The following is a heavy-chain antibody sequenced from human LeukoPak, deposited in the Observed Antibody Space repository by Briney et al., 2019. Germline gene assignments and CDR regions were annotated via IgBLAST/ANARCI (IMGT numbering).Heavy chain of an antibody. CDR2: ISSNGGST. CDR1: GFTFSSYA. D-gene: IGHD3-10*01. V-gene: IGHV3-64*01. CDR3: ARDGEMDGFDI. Sequence: GGSLRLSCAASGFTFSSYAMHWVRQAPGKGLEYVSAISSNGGSTYYANSVKGRFTISRDNSKNTLYLQMGSLRAEDMAVYYCARDGEMDGFDIWGQGTMVTVSS. J-gene: IGHJ3*02.